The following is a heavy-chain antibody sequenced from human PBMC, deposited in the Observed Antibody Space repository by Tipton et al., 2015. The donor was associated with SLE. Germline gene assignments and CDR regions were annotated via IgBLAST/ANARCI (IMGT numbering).Heavy chain of an antibody. J-gene: IGHJ4*02. V-gene: IGHV4-4*07. CDR1: GDSVGTNY. CDR3: ARIRPGHGDPFDF. CDR2: LYGSGSP. D-gene: IGHD4-17*01. Sequence: TLSLTCTVSGDSVGTNYWNWIRQPARKGLEWIGRLYGSGSPTHYNPSLEGRVTVSVDTSQNQVSLKLTSVTAADTAVYYCARIRPGHGDPFDFWGQGTLVTVSS.